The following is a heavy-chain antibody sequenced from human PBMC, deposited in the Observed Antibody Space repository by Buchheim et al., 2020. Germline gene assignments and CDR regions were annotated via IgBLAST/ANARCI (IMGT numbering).Heavy chain of an antibody. J-gene: IGHJ4*02. Sequence: QLQLQESGPGLVKPSETLSLTCTVSGGSISSSSYYWGWIRQPPGKGLEWIGSIYYSGRTYYNPSLKSRVTISVAPSKSQFSLKLSSVTAADTAVFYCARQKGSSSLYPFDYWGQGTL. D-gene: IGHD6-13*01. CDR1: GGSISSSSYY. V-gene: IGHV4-39*01. CDR2: IYYSGRT. CDR3: ARQKGSSSLYPFDY.